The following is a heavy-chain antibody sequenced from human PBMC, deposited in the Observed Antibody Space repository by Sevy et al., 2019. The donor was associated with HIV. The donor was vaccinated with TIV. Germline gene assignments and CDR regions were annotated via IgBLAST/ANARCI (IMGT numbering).Heavy chain of an antibody. CDR3: ASVGYYDSTAHKQDLGGY. CDR2: FDPEDGEP. D-gene: IGHD3-16*01. CDR1: GNTLSDLS. V-gene: IGHV1-24*01. J-gene: IGHJ4*02. Sequence: ASVKVSCKVSGNTLSDLSIHWVRQSPGKGFEWIGGFDPEDGEPIYARKFQGRVTVTEDTSTDTAYMELSSLRSEDTAVYYCASVGYYDSTAHKQDLGGYWGQGTLVTVSS.